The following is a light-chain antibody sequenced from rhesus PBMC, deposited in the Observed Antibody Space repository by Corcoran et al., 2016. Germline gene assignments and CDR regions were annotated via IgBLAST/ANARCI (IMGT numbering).Light chain of an antibody. CDR1: QSVSII. V-gene: IGKV3-35*01. J-gene: IGKJ1*01. CDR3: QQYSNWPRT. CDR2: DAS. Sequence: EIVLTQSPATLSLSPGERATLSCRTSQSVSIILACYQQEPGQAPRLLIYDASSRATGTPDRFSGRGSGKAFTLISSSLEAEEVGVYYCQQYSNWPRTFGQGTKVESK.